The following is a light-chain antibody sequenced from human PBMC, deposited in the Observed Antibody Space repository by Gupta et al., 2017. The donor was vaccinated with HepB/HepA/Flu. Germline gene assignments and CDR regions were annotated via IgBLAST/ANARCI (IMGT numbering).Light chain of an antibody. V-gene: IGKV1-12*01. Sequence: DIQMTQSPSSVSAFLGDTVTITCRASQDVSNWLAWYQQKPGKAPNLLIFSASRLQSGVPSRFSGSGYGTDFTLIISSLQPEDFSTYYCQQADTFPWTFGQGTKVEI. CDR1: QDVSNW. CDR3: QQADTFPWT. CDR2: SAS. J-gene: IGKJ1*01.